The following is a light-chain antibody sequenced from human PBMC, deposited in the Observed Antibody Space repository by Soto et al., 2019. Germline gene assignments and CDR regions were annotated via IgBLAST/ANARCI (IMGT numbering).Light chain of an antibody. CDR1: QSISRW. V-gene: IGKV1-5*03. CDR2: KAS. Sequence: DIQMAQSPSTLSASVGDRVTITCRASQSISRWLAWYQQKPGKAPKLLIYKASSLETGVPSRFSGSGSGTEFTLTISSLQPDDFAIYYCHLYGSSSPWTFGQGTKMEVK. CDR3: HLYGSSSPWT. J-gene: IGKJ1*01.